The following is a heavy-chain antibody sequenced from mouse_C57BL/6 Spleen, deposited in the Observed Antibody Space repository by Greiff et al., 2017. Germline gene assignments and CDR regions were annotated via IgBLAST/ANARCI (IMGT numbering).Heavy chain of an antibody. CDR3: AREEKLRYFDV. J-gene: IGHJ1*03. CDR1: GYTFTDYN. CDR2: INPNNGGT. V-gene: IGHV1-18*01. D-gene: IGHD1-1*01. Sequence: VQLQQSGPELVKPGASVKIPCKASGYTFTDYNMDWVKQSHGKSLEWIGDINPNNGGTIYNQKFKGKATLTVDKSSSTAYMELRSLTSEDTAVYYCAREEKLRYFDVWGTGTTVTVSS.